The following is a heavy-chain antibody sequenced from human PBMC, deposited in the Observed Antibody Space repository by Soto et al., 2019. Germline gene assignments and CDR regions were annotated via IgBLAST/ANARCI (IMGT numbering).Heavy chain of an antibody. CDR2: VFSSGST. Sequence: TLSLTCSVPGGAISSYYLSWVRQPAGKGLEWIGRVFSSGSTNYNASLKSRVTMSIDTSKNEVSLTLRSVTAAATGVYYCARVASSYFGMDVWGPGTTVTVSS. CDR1: GGAISSYY. J-gene: IGHJ6*02. CDR3: ARVASSYFGMDV. V-gene: IGHV4-4*07.